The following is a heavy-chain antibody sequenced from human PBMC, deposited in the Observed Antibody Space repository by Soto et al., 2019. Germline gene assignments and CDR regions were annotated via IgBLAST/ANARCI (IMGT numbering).Heavy chain of an antibody. D-gene: IGHD3-10*02. CDR1: GDSVSSNSAG. CDR2: TYYKSKWFN. CDR3: ARWLWVDVRGPYYMDA. J-gene: IGHJ6*03. Sequence: SQTLSLTCAISGDSVSSNSAGWNWVRQTPSRGLEWLGRTYYKSKWFNNYAVSVKSRITINPDTSQNQFSLHLDSVTPEDTAVYFCARWLWVDVRGPYYMDAWGIGAAVTISS. V-gene: IGHV6-1*01.